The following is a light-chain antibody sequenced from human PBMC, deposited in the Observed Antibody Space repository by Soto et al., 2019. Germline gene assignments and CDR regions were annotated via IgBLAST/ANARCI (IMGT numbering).Light chain of an antibody. J-gene: IGKJ5*01. Sequence: EGVLTQSPRTLSVSRGERAPLSCRASERIYSAYLGWYQQKPGQAPRLLIYGTSSRATGIPDRFSGSGSGTDFTLTISRLEPEDFAVYYCQQYGNSPITFGQGTRLEIK. CDR1: ERIYSAY. CDR2: GTS. V-gene: IGKV3-20*01. CDR3: QQYGNSPIT.